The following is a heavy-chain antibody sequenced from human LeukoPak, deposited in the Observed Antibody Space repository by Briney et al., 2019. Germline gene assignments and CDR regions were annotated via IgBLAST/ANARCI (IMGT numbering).Heavy chain of an antibody. CDR1: GFTFSSYG. CDR3: ANGGNDYGDYSLDY. V-gene: IGHV3-33*06. D-gene: IGHD4-17*01. Sequence: QPGGSLRLSCAASGFTFSSYGMHWVRQAPGKGLEWVAVIGYDGSNKYYADSVKGRFTISRDNSKNTLYLQMNSLRAEDAAVYYCANGGNDYGDYSLDYWGQGTLVTVSS. J-gene: IGHJ4*02. CDR2: IGYDGSNK.